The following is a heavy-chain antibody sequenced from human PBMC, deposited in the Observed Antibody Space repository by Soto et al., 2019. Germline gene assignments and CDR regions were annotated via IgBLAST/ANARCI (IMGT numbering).Heavy chain of an antibody. CDR1: GFTFSSYA. V-gene: IGHV3-23*01. CDR3: VLVGGKVVVPSRFDY. Sequence: GGSLRLSCAASGFTFSSYAMSWVRQAPGKGLEWVSAISGSGGSTYYAHSVKGRFTISRDNSKNTLYLQMNSLRAEDTAVYYCVLVGGKVVVPSRFDYWGQGTLVTVSS. CDR2: ISGSGGST. J-gene: IGHJ4*02. D-gene: IGHD3-22*01.